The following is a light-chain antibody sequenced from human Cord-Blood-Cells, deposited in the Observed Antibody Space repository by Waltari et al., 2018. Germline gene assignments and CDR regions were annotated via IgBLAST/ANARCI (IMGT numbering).Light chain of an antibody. Sequence: QSALTQPASVSGSPGQSITISCTGTSSDVGSYNLVSWYQQHPGKAPKLMIYEGSKRPSGVSNRFSGSKSGNTPSLTISGLQAEDEADYDCCSYAGSSTWVFGGGTKLTVL. CDR3: CSYAGSSTWV. CDR1: SSDVGSYNL. CDR2: EGS. J-gene: IGLJ3*02. V-gene: IGLV2-23*01.